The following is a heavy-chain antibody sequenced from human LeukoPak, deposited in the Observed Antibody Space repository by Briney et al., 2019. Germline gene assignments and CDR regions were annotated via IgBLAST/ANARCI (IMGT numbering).Heavy chain of an antibody. Sequence: GASVTVSCKASGGTFSSYAISWVRQAPGQGLEWMGGIIPIFGTANYAQKFQGRVTITTDESTSTAYMELSSLRSEDTAVYYCAIYDSLGYFDYWGQGTLVTVSS. J-gene: IGHJ4*02. CDR1: GGTFSSYA. D-gene: IGHD3-3*01. CDR2: IIPIFGTA. V-gene: IGHV1-69*05. CDR3: AIYDSLGYFDY.